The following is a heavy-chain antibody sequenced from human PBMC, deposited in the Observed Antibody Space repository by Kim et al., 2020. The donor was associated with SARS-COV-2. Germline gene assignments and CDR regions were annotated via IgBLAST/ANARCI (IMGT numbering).Heavy chain of an antibody. V-gene: IGHV7-4-1*02. J-gene: IGHJ4*02. CDR2: INTNTGNP. D-gene: IGHD6-19*01. CDR1: GYIFTNYA. Sequence: ASVKVSCKTSGYIFTNYAMSWVREAPGQGLEWMGWINTNTGNPTYAPGFTGRFDFSLDTSVSTAYLQINSLKAEDTAVYYCARLAQWVIPHFDYWGQGALVTVSS. CDR3: ARLAQWVIPHFDY.